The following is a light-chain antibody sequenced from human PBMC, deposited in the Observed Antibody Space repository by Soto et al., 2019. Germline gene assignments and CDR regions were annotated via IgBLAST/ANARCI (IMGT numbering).Light chain of an antibody. Sequence: EIVLTQSPGTLSLSPGERATLSCRASQSVDSSDLAWYQQKTCQAPRLLIYGVSSRAPGIPNRFSGSGSGKDFTLSIIRLEPEDFAVYFCQHYGPSPPLAFGQGTKLEIK. CDR1: QSVDSSD. J-gene: IGKJ2*01. CDR2: GVS. CDR3: QHYGPSPPLA. V-gene: IGKV3-20*01.